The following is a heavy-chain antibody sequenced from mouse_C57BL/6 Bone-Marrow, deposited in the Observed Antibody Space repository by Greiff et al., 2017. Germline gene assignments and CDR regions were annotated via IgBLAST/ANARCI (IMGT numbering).Heavy chain of an antibody. CDR1: GYTFTSYW. CDR2: IHPNSGST. J-gene: IGHJ2*01. D-gene: IGHD1-1*01. V-gene: IGHV1-64*01. CDR3: ARPITTVVAFDY. Sequence: QVQLQQPGAELVKPGASVKLSCKASGYTFTSYWMHWVKQRPGQGLEWIGMIHPNSGSTNYNEKFKSKATLTVDKSSSTAYMQLSSLTSDDSAVYYCARPITTVVAFDYWGQGTTLTVSS.